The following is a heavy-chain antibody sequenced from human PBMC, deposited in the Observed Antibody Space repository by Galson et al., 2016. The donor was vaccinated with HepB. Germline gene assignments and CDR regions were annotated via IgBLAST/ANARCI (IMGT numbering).Heavy chain of an antibody. Sequence: TLSLTCTVSGAMRNSDFYWSWIRQSPSRGLEWLGRTYYTSEWYNNYAVSVRSRITISPDTSKNQFSLHLNSVTPKDAAVYYCARDRVGGVDYWSQGTLVTVSS. CDR2: TYYTSEWYN. D-gene: IGHD2-21*01. CDR3: ARDRVGGVDY. CDR1: GAMRNSDFY. J-gene: IGHJ4*02. V-gene: IGHV6-1*01.